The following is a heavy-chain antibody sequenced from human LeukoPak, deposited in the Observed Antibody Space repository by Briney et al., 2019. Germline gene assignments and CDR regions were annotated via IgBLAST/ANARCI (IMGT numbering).Heavy chain of an antibody. J-gene: IGHJ4*02. CDR2: IIDSGNSI. D-gene: IGHD1-26*01. CDR3: AKDPIFSGSYGVFDY. CDR1: GFTFSSCA. Sequence: GGSLRLSCAAPGFTFSSCAMSWVRQVPGKGLEWVSTIIDSGNSIYYADSAEGRFTISRDNSKNTLYLQMNSLRAGDTAVYYCAKDPIFSGSYGVFDYWGLGTPVTVSS. V-gene: IGHV3-23*01.